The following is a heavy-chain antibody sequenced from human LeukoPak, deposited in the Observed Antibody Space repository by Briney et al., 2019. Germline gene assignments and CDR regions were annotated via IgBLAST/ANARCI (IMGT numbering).Heavy chain of an antibody. J-gene: IGHJ5*02. Sequence: PGGSLRLSCAASGFTFSSYGMHWVRQAPGKGLEWVAVISYDGSNKYYADSVKGRFTISRDNSKNTLYLQMNSLRAEDTAVYYCAKESPAGWFDPWGQGTLVTVSS. V-gene: IGHV3-30*18. CDR3: AKESPAGWFDP. CDR1: GFTFSSYG. CDR2: ISYDGSNK.